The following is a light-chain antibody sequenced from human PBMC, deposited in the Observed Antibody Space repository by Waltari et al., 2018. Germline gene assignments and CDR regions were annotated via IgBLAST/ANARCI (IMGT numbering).Light chain of an antibody. CDR1: RSVNSN. Sequence: EVVLTQSPDTLSVSPGERATLSCRTSRSVNSNLAWYQHKPGQAPRHLMYGASTRPTGIPARFSGSESGTEFTLTITSLQSEDFAVYYCQQYNNWPLTFGGGTKVEI. V-gene: IGKV3-15*01. CDR2: GAS. J-gene: IGKJ4*01. CDR3: QQYNNWPLT.